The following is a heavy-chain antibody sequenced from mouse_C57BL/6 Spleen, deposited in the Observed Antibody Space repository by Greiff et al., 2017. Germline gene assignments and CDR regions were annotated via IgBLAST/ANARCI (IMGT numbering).Heavy chain of an antibody. CDR3: AGFKLPDCDLYCAMDY. CDR2: IYPRSGNT. V-gene: IGHV1-81*01. Sequence: VQLQQPGAELARPGASVKLSCKASGYTFTSYGISWVKQRTGQGLEWIGEIYPRSGNTYYNEKFKGKATLTADKSSSTAYMQLRSLTSADSAVFFCAGFKLPDCDLYCAMDYWGQGTSVTVSS. CDR1: GYTFTSYG. D-gene: IGHD2-13*01. J-gene: IGHJ4*01.